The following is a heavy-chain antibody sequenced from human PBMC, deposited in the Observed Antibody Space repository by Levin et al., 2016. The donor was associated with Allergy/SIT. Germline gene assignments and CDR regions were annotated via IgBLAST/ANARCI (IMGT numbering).Heavy chain of an antibody. D-gene: IGHD3-3*01. V-gene: IGHV3-49*02. Sequence: WIRQPPGKGLEWITFIRSKAYGGTTEYAASVKGRFTISRDDSKSIANLQMNSLKTEDTAVYYCTRHDFWSGYSLRAFDIWGQGTMVTVSS. J-gene: IGHJ3*02. CDR2: IRSKAYGGTT. CDR3: TRHDFWSGYSLRAFDI.